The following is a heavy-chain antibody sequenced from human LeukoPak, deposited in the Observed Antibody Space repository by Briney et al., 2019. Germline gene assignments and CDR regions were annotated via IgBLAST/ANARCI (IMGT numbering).Heavy chain of an antibody. J-gene: IGHJ1*01. V-gene: IGHV3-23*01. D-gene: IGHD1-7*01. CDR2: ISGAGT. Sequence: GGSLRLSCAASGFTFTNYAMTWVRQAPGKGLEWVSSISGAGTYYADSVKRRFTISRDNYKNTLYLQMNSLRADDTALYYCARDPNGNYVGAFDFQRWGQGTLVIVSS. CDR1: GFTFTNYA. CDR3: ARDPNGNYVGAFDFQR.